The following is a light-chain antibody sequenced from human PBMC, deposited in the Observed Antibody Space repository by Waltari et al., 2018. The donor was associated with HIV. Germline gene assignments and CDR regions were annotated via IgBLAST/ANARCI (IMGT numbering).Light chain of an antibody. CDR3: QQLNSYPLT. CDR1: QGISSY. CDR2: AAS. Sequence: DIQLTQSPSFLSASVGDRVTITCRASQGISSYLAWYQQKPGKAPNLLFYAASTLQYGVPSRFSGRGAGTEFTLTISSQQPEDFATYYCQQLNSYPLTFGGGTKVEIK. J-gene: IGKJ4*01. V-gene: IGKV1-9*01.